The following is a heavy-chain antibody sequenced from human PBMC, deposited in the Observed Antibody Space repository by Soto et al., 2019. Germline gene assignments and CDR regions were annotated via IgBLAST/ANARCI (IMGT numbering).Heavy chain of an antibody. CDR3: TRDSGQGYYYDRDCFYNFDF. CDR1: GGTFNGFA. CDR2: IVPLNGST. D-gene: IGHD3-22*01. J-gene: IGHJ4*02. Sequence: QVQLVQSGAEVRKPGSSVKVSCKSSGGTFNGFAFSWVRQAPGEGLEWVGGIVPLNGSTTYTQKFRGRVDITADESTCTVHIELSSLRSEDTAIYYCTRDSGQGYYYDRDCFYNFDFWGQGTVVSVSS. V-gene: IGHV1-69*01.